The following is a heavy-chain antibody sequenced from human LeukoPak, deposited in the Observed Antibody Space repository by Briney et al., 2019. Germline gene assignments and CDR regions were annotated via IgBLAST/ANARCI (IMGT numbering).Heavy chain of an antibody. Sequence: PGGSLRLSCAASGFTFSSYGMHWVRQAPGKGLEWVAVIWYDGSNKYHADPVKGRFTISRDNSKNTLYLQMNSLRAEDTAVYYCARGPRFLGNTSRRQGFDYWGQGTLVTVSS. V-gene: IGHV3-33*01. J-gene: IGHJ4*02. CDR1: GFTFSSYG. CDR3: ARGPRFLGNTSRRQGFDY. D-gene: IGHD1-26*01. CDR2: IWYDGSNK.